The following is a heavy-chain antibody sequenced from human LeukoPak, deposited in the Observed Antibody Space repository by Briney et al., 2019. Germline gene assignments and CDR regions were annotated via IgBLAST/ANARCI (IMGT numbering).Heavy chain of an antibody. CDR1: GFTFSSYA. CDR3: AKDTKFWRIVVVPAASDY. Sequence: GGSLRLSCAASGFTFSSYAMSWVRQAPGKGLEWVSAISGSGGSTYYADSVKGRFTISRDNSKNTLYLQTNSLRAEDTAVYYCAKDTKFWRIVVVPAASDYWGQGTLVTVSS. D-gene: IGHD2-2*01. CDR2: ISGSGGST. J-gene: IGHJ4*02. V-gene: IGHV3-23*01.